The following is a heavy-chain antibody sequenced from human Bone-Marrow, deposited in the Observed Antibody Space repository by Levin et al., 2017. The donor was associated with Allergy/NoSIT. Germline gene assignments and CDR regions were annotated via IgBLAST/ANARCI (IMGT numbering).Heavy chain of an antibody. V-gene: IGHV3-23*01. Sequence: GGSLRLSCAASGFIFSSYAMSWVRQGPGKGLEWVSGISDSGHKTYYADSVKGRFTVARDNSKNTLYLQMSSLTAEDTATYYCATSPTTSAEGVTSGYWGQGTLVAVSS. CDR2: ISDSGHKT. CDR3: ATSPTTSAEGVTSGY. D-gene: IGHD1-14*01. CDR1: GFIFSSYA. J-gene: IGHJ4*02.